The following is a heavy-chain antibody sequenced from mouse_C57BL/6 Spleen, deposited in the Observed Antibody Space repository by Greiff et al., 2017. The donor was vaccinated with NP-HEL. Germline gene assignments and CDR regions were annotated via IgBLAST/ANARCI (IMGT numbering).Heavy chain of an antibody. V-gene: IGHV5-17*01. J-gene: IGHJ2*01. CDR3: ARRDYGSSYAFDY. D-gene: IGHD1-1*01. Sequence: VQLKESGGGLVKPGGSLKLSCAASGFTFSDYGMHWVRQAPEKGLEWVAYISSGSSTIYYADTVKGRFTISRDNAKNTLFLQMTSLRSEDTAMYYCARRDYGSSYAFDYWGQGTTLTVSS. CDR2: ISSGSSTI. CDR1: GFTFSDYG.